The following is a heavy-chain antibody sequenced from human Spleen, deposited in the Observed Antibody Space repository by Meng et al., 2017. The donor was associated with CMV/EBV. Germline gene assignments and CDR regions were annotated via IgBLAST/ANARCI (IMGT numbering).Heavy chain of an antibody. CDR2: ISGSGDST. D-gene: IGHD1-26*01. CDR3: AKGTNSASSNWFDP. V-gene: IGHV3-23*01. J-gene: IGHJ5*02. CDR1: GFTFSSLA. Sequence: SGFTFSSLAMSWVRQAPGKGLEWVSRISGSGDSTHYADSVKGRFTISRDNSKNTLYLQMNSLRAEDTAVYYCAKGTNSASSNWFDPWGQGTLVTVSS.